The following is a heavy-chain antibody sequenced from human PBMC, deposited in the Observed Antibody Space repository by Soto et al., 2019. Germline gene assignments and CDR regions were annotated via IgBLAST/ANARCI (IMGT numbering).Heavy chain of an antibody. J-gene: IGHJ6*02. V-gene: IGHV4-61*01. CDR3: ARAMYNYDSSGYYYYNGMDV. CDR2: IYYSGST. D-gene: IGHD3-22*01. CDR1: GGSVSSGSYY. Sequence: QVQLQESGPGLVKPSETLSLTCTVSGGSVSSGSYYWNWIRQPPGKGLEWIGYIYYSGSTTYNPSLKSRVTISRDTSKNQFSLKLTLKLSSVTAADTAVYYCARAMYNYDSSGYYYYNGMDVWGQGTTVTVSS.